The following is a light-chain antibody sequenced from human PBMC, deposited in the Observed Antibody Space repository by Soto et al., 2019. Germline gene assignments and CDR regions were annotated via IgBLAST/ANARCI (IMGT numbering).Light chain of an antibody. J-gene: IGLJ2*01. CDR3: CSYAGSGVV. CDR2: EGS. Sequence: QSALTQPASASGSPGQSITISCTGTSSDVGSYNLVSWYQQHPGKAPKLMIYEGSKRPSGVSNRFSGSKSGNTASLTISGLQAEDEADYYCCSYAGSGVVFGGGTKLTVL. CDR1: SSDVGSYNL. V-gene: IGLV2-23*01.